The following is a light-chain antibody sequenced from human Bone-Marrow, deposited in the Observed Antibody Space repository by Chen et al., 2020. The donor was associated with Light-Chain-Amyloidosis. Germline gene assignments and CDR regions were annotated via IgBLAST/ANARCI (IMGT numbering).Light chain of an antibody. CDR1: TIGSTS. J-gene: IGLJ3*02. CDR3: QVWDRSSDRPV. CDR2: DAS. V-gene: IGLV3-21*02. Sequence: SYVLTQPSSVSVAPGQTATIACGGKTIGSTSVHWYQQTPGQAPLLVVYDASDRPAGIPGRLSGCNAGNTATLTISRGEAGDEADYYCQVWDRSSDRPVFGGGTTLTVL.